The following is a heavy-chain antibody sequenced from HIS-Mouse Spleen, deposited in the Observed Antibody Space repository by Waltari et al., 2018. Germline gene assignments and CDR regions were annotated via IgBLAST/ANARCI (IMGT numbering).Heavy chain of an antibody. Sequence: QVQLVESGGGVVQPGRSLRLSCAASGFTFSSYGMHWVRRAPGKGLEWVAVISYDGSNKYYADSVKGRFTISRDNSKNTLYLQMNSLGAEDTAVYYCAKDRQQLGFDYWGQGTLVTVSS. D-gene: IGHD6-13*01. V-gene: IGHV3-30*18. CDR1: GFTFSSYG. CDR2: ISYDGSNK. J-gene: IGHJ4*02. CDR3: AKDRQQLGFDY.